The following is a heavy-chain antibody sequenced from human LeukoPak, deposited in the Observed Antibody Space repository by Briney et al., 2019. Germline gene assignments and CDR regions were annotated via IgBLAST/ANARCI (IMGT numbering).Heavy chain of an antibody. V-gene: IGHV3-7*01. Sequence: GGSLRLSCAASEFTFSSHLMSWVRQAPGKGLEWVTKMTQDGSEKYYMDSVKGRFIISRDNGKNSLYLQMNSLRVEDTAVYYCARDWRQDNAFDLWGQGTMVTVSS. CDR2: MTQDGSEK. CDR3: ARDWRQDNAFDL. J-gene: IGHJ3*01. D-gene: IGHD2-15*01. CDR1: EFTFSSHL.